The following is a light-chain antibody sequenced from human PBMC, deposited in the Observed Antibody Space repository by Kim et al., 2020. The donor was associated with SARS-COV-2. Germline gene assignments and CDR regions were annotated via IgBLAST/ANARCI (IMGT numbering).Light chain of an antibody. J-gene: IGLJ1*01. Sequence: SVSPVQTAGITCSGDVLAKKYARWFQQKPGQAPVLVIYRDSERPSRIPERFSGSSSGTTVTLTISGAQVEDEADYYCYSAADNKGVFGTGTKVTVL. CDR1: VLAKKY. CDR2: RDS. CDR3: YSAADNKGV. V-gene: IGLV3-27*01.